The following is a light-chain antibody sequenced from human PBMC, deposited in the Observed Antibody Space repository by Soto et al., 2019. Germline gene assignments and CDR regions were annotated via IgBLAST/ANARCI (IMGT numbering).Light chain of an antibody. CDR3: QVWPSSSDQCV. J-gene: IGLJ2*01. Sequence: SYELTQPPSLSVAPGQTARITCGGDNIRSESVHWYQQKPGQAPVLVVYDDRDRPSGVPERFSGSNSGNTANMTISGVEAGDEADYYCQVWPSSSDQCVVGGGTKLTVL. V-gene: IGLV3-21*02. CDR1: NIRSES. CDR2: DDR.